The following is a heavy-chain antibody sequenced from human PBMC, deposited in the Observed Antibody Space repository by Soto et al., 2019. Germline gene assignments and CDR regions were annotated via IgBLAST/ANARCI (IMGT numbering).Heavy chain of an antibody. Sequence: SETLSLTCTVSSGSISSSSYYWGWIRQPPGKGLEWIGYIYYSGSTNYNPSLKSRVTISVDTSKNQFSLKLSSVTAADTAVYYCARHGSWGSKYYYYYMDVWGKGTTVTVSS. CDR2: IYYSGST. CDR3: ARHGSWGSKYYYYYMDV. J-gene: IGHJ6*03. V-gene: IGHV4-61*05. D-gene: IGHD3-16*01. CDR1: SGSISSSSYY.